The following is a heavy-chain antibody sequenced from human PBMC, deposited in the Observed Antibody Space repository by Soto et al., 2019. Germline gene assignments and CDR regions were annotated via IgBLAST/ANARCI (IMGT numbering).Heavy chain of an antibody. D-gene: IGHD2-2*01. V-gene: IGHV3-11*01. CDR2: ISSSGSRI. Sequence: PGGSLRLSCAASGFTFSDYYMNWIRQAPGKGLEWVSYISSSGSRIYYADSVKGRFTISRDNSKNSLYLQMNSLRAEDTAVYYCARDWGYCTSTICQAWIYDAFDIWGQGTMVTVS. CDR3: ARDWGYCTSTICQAWIYDAFDI. CDR1: GFTFSDYY. J-gene: IGHJ3*02.